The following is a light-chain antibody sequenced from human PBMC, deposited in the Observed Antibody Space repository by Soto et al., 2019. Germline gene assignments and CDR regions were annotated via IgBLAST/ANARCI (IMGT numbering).Light chain of an antibody. CDR1: QSISRW. J-gene: IGKJ3*01. CDR2: AAS. CDR3: KQSYSALLG. Sequence: MYLSPATLSATEGGRVTITCGASQSISRWLAWYQQKPGKAPELLIYAASSLQSGVPSRFSGSGSGTDFTLTISSLQPEDSATYYCKQSYSALLGFGPGTIVDIK. V-gene: IGKV1-39*01.